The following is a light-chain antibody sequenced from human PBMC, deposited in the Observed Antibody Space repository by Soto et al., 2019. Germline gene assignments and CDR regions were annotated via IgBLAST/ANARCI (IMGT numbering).Light chain of an antibody. CDR2: GAS. CDR3: QQYNNWLPIT. Sequence: EIVLTQSPATLSVSPGDRATLSCRASQSVSVYLAWYQQKPGQAPRLLIYGASTRATGIPARFSGSGSGTEFTLTISSLQSEDFAIYYCQQYNNWLPITFGQGTRLEIK. V-gene: IGKV3D-15*01. CDR1: QSVSVY. J-gene: IGKJ5*01.